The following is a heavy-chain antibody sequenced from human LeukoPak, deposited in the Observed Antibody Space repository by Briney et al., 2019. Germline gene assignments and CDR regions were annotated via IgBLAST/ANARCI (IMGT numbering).Heavy chain of an antibody. Sequence: ASVKVSCKASGYTFTGYYMHWVRQAPGQGLEWMGWINPNSGGTNYAQKFQGRVTMTRDTSISTAYMELSKLRSDDTAVYYCARWLKYSYYYYMDVWGKGTTVTVSS. J-gene: IGHJ6*03. CDR2: INPNSGGT. CDR1: GYTFTGYY. CDR3: ARWLKYSYYYYMDV. V-gene: IGHV1-2*02. D-gene: IGHD5-12*01.